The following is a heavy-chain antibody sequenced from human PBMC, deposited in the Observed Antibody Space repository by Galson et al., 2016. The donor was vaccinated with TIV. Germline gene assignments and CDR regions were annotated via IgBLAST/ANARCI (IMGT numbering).Heavy chain of an antibody. Sequence: QSGADVKKPGESLRISCTGSGYSFTSQWISWGRQMPGKGLEWMGRIDPSDSYTNYSPSFQGHVTFSIDKSINTAYLQWSSLKASDTAMYYCARLKHTVYDARFDYWGQGTLITVSS. CDR3: ARLKHTVYDARFDY. V-gene: IGHV5-10-1*01. CDR1: GYSFTSQW. D-gene: IGHD5/OR15-5a*01. J-gene: IGHJ4*02. CDR2: IDPSDSYT.